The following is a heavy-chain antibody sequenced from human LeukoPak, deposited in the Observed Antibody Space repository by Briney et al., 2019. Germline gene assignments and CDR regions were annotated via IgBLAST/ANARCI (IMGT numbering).Heavy chain of an antibody. CDR1: GGTFSSYA. V-gene: IGHV1-69*13. CDR2: IIPIFGTA. CDR3: AREGIAAQRNWFDP. Sequence: ASVKVSCKASGGTFSSYAISWVRQAPGQGLEWMGGIIPIFGTANYAQKLQGRVTITADESTSTAYMELSSLRSEDTAVYYCAREGIAAQRNWFDPWGQGTLVTVTS. J-gene: IGHJ5*02. D-gene: IGHD6-13*01.